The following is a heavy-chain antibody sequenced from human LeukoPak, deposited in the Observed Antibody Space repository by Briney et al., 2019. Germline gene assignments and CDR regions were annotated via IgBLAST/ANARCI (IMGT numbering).Heavy chain of an antibody. J-gene: IGHJ1*01. D-gene: IGHD6-13*01. CDR1: GFTFSSHA. CDR2: VSGSGGST. Sequence: PGGSLRLSCAASGFTFSSHAMSWVRQPPGPGQELDSAVSGSGGSTYYADSVKGRFTISRDNSKIPLYLQMSSLRAEDTALYYCAEASPSDSSSWYPSWHWGQGTLVTVSS. V-gene: IGHV3-23*01. CDR3: AEASPSDSSSWYPSWH.